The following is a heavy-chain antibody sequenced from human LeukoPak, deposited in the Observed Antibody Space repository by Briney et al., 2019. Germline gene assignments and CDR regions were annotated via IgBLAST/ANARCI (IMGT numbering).Heavy chain of an antibody. CDR1: GYTFTSYY. Sequence: ASVKVSCRASGYTFTSYYMHLVRQARGQGLEWMGIINPSGGSTSYAQKFQGRVTMTRDTSTSTVYMELSSLRSEDTAVYYCARDPYRTRSCSGGSCYSGWFDPWGQGTLVTVSS. D-gene: IGHD2-15*01. CDR2: INPSGGST. J-gene: IGHJ5*02. CDR3: ARDPYRTRSCSGGSCYSGWFDP. V-gene: IGHV1-46*01.